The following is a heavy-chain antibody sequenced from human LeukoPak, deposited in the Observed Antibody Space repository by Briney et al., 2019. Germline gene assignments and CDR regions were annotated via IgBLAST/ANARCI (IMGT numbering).Heavy chain of an antibody. CDR2: TSGSGGST. CDR1: RFTLSSYA. Sequence: GGSLRLSRAASRFTLSSYAMSWVRQAPGKGLEWVSATSGSGGSTYYADSVKGRFTISRDNSKNTLYLQMNSLRAEDTAVYYCAKYPGIAAAGPNFYWGQGTLVTVSS. J-gene: IGHJ4*02. D-gene: IGHD6-13*01. V-gene: IGHV3-23*01. CDR3: AKYPGIAAAGPNFY.